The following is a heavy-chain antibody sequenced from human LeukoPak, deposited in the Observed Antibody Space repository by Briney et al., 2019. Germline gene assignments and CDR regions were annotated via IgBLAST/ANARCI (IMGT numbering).Heavy chain of an antibody. V-gene: IGHV3-21*01. CDR2: ISSSSSYI. CDR1: GFTFSSYS. D-gene: IGHD2-2*01. CDR3: ARDPVVVVPAASRDFDY. Sequence: GGSLRLSCAASGFTFSSYSMNWVRQAPGKGLEWVSSISSSSSYIYYADSVKGRFTISRDNAKSSLYLQMNSLRAEDTAVYYCARDPVVVVPAASRDFDYWGQGTLVTVSS. J-gene: IGHJ4*02.